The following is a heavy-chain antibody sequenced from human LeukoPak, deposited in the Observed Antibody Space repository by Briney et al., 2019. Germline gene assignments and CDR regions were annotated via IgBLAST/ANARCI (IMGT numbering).Heavy chain of an antibody. J-gene: IGHJ6*03. CDR1: GFIFSSYD. CDR3: ARDGDTVLTRGYYYYMDV. Sequence: GGSLRLSCAVSGFIFSSYDMNWVRQAPGKGLEWVSFISTRGNSIYYADSVKGRFTISRDNAKNSLYLQMNSLRAEDTAVYYCARDGDTVLTRGYYYYMDVWGKGTTVTVSS. D-gene: IGHD4-23*01. V-gene: IGHV3-48*03. CDR2: ISTRGNSI.